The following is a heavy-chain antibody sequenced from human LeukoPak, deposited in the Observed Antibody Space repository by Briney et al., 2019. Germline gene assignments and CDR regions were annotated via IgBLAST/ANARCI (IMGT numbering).Heavy chain of an antibody. J-gene: IGHJ4*02. D-gene: IGHD6-19*01. Sequence: ASVKVSCKASGYTFTNYYIHWVRQAPGQGLECMGIINPSGGSTSYAQKFQGRVTMTRDMSTSTAYMELRSLRSDDTAVYYCARGGVGSGIGFDYWGQGTLVTVSS. CDR2: INPSGGST. V-gene: IGHV1-46*01. CDR3: ARGGVGSGIGFDY. CDR1: GYTFTNYY.